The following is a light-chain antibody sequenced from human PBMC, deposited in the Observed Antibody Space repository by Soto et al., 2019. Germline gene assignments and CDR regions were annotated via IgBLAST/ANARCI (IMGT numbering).Light chain of an antibody. CDR3: QQYNNWPRT. Sequence: EIVMTQSPVTLSVSPGERVSLSCRASQSVGSNVAWYQQKPGQAPRLLIYGASTRATGIPARFSGSGSGTEFSLTISSLQSEDFAVYYCQQYNNWPRTFGQGTKVDIK. CDR1: QSVGSN. CDR2: GAS. V-gene: IGKV3-15*01. J-gene: IGKJ1*01.